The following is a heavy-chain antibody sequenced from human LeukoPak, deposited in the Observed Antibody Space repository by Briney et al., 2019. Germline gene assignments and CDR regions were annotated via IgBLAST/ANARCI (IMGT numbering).Heavy chain of an antibody. J-gene: IGHJ4*03. D-gene: IGHD7-27*01. CDR1: GFTFSSFW. CDR3: ARDMWGTFDY. Sequence: GGSLRLSCAASGFTFSSFWMHWGRQAPGKGLVWVSRISPDGSDTTYAGSVKGRFTISRDNAKNTLYLQMSSLGAEDTAVYYCARDMWGTFDYWGQGTMVTVSS. V-gene: IGHV3-74*01. CDR2: ISPDGSDT.